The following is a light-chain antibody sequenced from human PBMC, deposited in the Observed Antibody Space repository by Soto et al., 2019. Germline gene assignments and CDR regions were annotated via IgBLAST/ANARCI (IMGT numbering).Light chain of an antibody. Sequence: EIVLTQSPGTLSFSPGERATLSCRASQSVSSNYLAWYQQKPGQPPRLLIYGTSSRATGIPDRFSGSGSGTDFTLTISRLEPDDFAVYYCQEHRTSPPSWTFGQGTKVEI. J-gene: IGKJ1*01. V-gene: IGKV3-20*01. CDR1: QSVSSNY. CDR2: GTS. CDR3: QEHRTSPPSWT.